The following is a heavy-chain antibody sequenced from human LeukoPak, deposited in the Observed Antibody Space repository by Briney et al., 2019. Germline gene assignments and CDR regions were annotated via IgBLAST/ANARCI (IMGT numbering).Heavy chain of an antibody. J-gene: IGHJ4*02. Sequence: AGGSLRLSCAASGFTFSSYGMHWVRQAPGKGLEWVAFIRYDGSNKYYADSVKGRFTISRDNSKNTLYLQMNSLRAEDTAVYYCAKEDIAAAGTFDYWGQGTLVTVSS. CDR1: GFTFSSYG. CDR3: AKEDIAAAGTFDY. V-gene: IGHV3-30*02. D-gene: IGHD6-13*01. CDR2: IRYDGSNK.